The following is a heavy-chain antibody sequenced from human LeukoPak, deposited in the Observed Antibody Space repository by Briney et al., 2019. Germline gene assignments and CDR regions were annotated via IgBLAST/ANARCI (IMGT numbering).Heavy chain of an antibody. CDR3: ARARGGSSWSGDFQH. CDR1: GGSINSYY. J-gene: IGHJ1*01. D-gene: IGHD2-15*01. V-gene: IGHV4-59*12. CDR2: IYYSGST. Sequence: SETLSLTCTVSGGSINSYYWSWIWQSPGKGLEWIGSIYYSGSTNYNPSLESRVTISVDTSKNQFSLKVSSVTAADTAVYYCARARGGSSWSGDFQHWGQGTLVTISS.